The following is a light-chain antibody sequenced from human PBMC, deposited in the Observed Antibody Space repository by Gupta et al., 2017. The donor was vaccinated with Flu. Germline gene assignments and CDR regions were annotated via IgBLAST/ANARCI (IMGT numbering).Light chain of an antibody. CDR3: QQYNDWPRT. V-gene: IGKV3-15*01. Sequence: EIVMTQSPATVSASPGERATLSCRASQSVSSNLAWYQQKPGQAPRLLIYGASTRATGIPARFSGSGSGTEFTLTISSLQSEDFAVYYCQQYNDWPRTFGQGTKVEIK. CDR2: GAS. J-gene: IGKJ1*01. CDR1: QSVSSN.